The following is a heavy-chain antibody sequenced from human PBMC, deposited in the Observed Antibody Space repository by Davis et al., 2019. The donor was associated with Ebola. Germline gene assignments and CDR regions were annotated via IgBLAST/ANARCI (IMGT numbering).Heavy chain of an antibody. CDR1: GFTFSSYT. V-gene: IGHV3-21*01. CDR3: ARGSTGGY. J-gene: IGHJ4*02. CDR2: ISGSSNYI. Sequence: GESLKISCAASGFTFSSYTMTWVRQAPGKGLEWVSSISGSSNYINYADSVKGRFTISRDNAKNSLSLQMNSLRAEDTAVYYCARGSTGGYWGQGTLVTVSS. D-gene: IGHD1-14*01.